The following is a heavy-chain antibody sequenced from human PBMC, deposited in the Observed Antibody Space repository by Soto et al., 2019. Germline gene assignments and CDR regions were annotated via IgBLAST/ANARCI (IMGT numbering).Heavy chain of an antibody. CDR3: ARQHRPGWVPALVL. CDR1: GHTFSGYF. V-gene: IGHV1-2*02. D-gene: IGHD2-21*01. J-gene: IGHJ4*02. Sequence: QVQLVQSGAEVKQPGASVKVSCKASGHTFSGYFLHWVRLAPGQGLEWMGWIKPNIGATNYAQRLQGRVSMTTDTAVNSVYMQMHSLKTDATAVYYCARQHRPGWVPALVLWGQGTLVTVSS. CDR2: IKPNIGAT.